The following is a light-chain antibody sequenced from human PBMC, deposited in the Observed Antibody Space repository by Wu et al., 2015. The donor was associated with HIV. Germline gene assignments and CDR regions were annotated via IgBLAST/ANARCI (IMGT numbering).Light chain of an antibody. J-gene: IGKJ4*01. CDR3: QQRSNWPLT. CDR1: QTVSYNY. V-gene: IGKV3-11*01. CDR2: GAS. Sequence: EIVLTQSPGILSLSPGERASLTCRASQTVSYNYLAWYQQKPGQAPRLLIYGASSRATGIPARFSGSGSGTDFTLTISSLEPEDFAVYYCQQRSNWPLTFGGGTKVEIK.